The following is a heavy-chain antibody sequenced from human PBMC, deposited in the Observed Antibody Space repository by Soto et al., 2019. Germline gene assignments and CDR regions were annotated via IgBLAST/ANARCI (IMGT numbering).Heavy chain of an antibody. CDR3: ARDHLAVTPYDAFDI. Sequence: GGSLRLSCAASGFTVSSNYMSWVRQAPGKGLEWVSVIYSGGSTYYADSVKGRFTISRDNSKNTLYLQMNSLRAEDTAMYYCARDHLAVTPYDAFDIWGQGTMVTVSS. J-gene: IGHJ3*02. CDR2: IYSGGST. D-gene: IGHD4-17*01. CDR1: GFTVSSNY. V-gene: IGHV3-66*01.